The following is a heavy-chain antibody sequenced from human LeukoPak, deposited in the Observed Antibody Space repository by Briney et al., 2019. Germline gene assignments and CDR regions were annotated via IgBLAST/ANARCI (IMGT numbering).Heavy chain of an antibody. D-gene: IGHD2-15*01. CDR3: ATSHDSAGND. CDR1: GFTFSDHW. J-gene: IGHJ4*02. CDR2: INEDGATK. V-gene: IGHV3-7*01. Sequence: GGSLRLSCAASGFTFSDHWMAWVRQAPGKGLEWVANINEDGATKNYVDSVKGRFTISRDNAKNSLYLQMNSLTVEDTAVYYCATSHDSAGNDWGQGTLVTVSS.